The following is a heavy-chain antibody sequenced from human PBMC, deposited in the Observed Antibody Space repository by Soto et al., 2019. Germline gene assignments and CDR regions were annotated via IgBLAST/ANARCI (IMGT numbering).Heavy chain of an antibody. CDR3: ARVHKNWFDS. V-gene: IGHV5-10-1*01. Sequence: LGESLKISCKASGYNFPAFWIHWVRQRPGKGLEWLGKIDPSDSYTNYSPSFEGHVTISTDNSITTAYLHWSSLRASDTALYFCARVHKNWFDSWAQGTMVTVSS. J-gene: IGHJ5*01. CDR2: IDPSDSYT. CDR1: GYNFPAFW.